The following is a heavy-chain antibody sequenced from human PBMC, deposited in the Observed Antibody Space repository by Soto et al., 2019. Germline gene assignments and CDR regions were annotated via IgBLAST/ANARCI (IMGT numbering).Heavy chain of an antibody. J-gene: IGHJ6*02. CDR3: ARGIRITGANGINDNGLDV. CDR2: ITPIFGTP. D-gene: IGHD1-20*01. CDR1: GGTFSSYA. Sequence: QVQLVQSGAEVKKPGSSVEVSCKAVGGTFSSYAISWVRQAPGQGLEWMGGITPIFGTPNYAQKFQGRITVSADRSTSTVYMELSSLRSEDTAIYYCARGIRITGANGINDNGLDVWGQGTTVTVSS. V-gene: IGHV1-69*06.